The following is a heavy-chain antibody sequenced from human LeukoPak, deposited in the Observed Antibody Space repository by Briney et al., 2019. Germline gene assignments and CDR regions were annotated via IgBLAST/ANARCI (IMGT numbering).Heavy chain of an antibody. D-gene: IGHD2-15*01. CDR1: GGSISSGSYY. CDR2: IYTSGST. V-gene: IGHV4-61*02. CDR3: ARHVAILPPFDY. Sequence: SETLSLTCTVSGGSISSGSYYWSWIRQPAGKGLEWIGRIYTSGSTNYNPSLKSRVTISVDTSKNQFSLKLSSVTAADTAVYYCARHVAILPPFDYWGQGTLVTVSS. J-gene: IGHJ4*02.